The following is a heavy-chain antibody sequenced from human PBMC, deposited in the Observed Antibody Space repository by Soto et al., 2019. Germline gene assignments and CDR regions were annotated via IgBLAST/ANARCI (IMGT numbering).Heavy chain of an antibody. V-gene: IGHV3-15*07. J-gene: IGHJ6*02. CDR3: TTDEVLSADYSTDYGMDV. Sequence: GGSLRLSCAASGFTFSNAWMNWVRQAPGKGLEWVGRIKSKTDGGTTDYAAPVKGRFTISRDDSKNTLYLQMNSLKTEDTAVYYCTTDEVLSADYSTDYGMDVWGQGTTVTVSS. D-gene: IGHD4-4*01. CDR2: IKSKTDGGTT. CDR1: GFTFSNAW.